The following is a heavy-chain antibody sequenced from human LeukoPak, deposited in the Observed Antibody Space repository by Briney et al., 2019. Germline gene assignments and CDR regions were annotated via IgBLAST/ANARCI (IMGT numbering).Heavy chain of an antibody. Sequence: GGSLRLSCAASGFTFSIYGMHWVRQAPGKGLEWVAFIRYDGSNKYYADSVKGRFTISRDNSKNTPYLQMNSLRAEDKAVYYCAKLAAAGFDYWGQGTLVTVSS. CDR1: GFTFSIYG. J-gene: IGHJ4*02. V-gene: IGHV3-30*02. CDR3: AKLAAAGFDY. CDR2: IRYDGSNK. D-gene: IGHD6-13*01.